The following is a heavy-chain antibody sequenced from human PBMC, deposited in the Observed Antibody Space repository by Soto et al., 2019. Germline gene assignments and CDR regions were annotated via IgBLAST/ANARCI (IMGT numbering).Heavy chain of an antibody. CDR2: INPASGST. D-gene: IGHD6-13*01. Sequence: QVQLVQSGAEVKKPGASVKVSCRTSGYTCTHYYIHWVRQAPGQGLEWLGIINPASGSTNYAQDFQGRVTLTMDTSTTTGYMERSGLRAEDTAIFYCARDLAAGDHWGQGTLVTVSS. CDR3: ARDLAAGDH. V-gene: IGHV1-46*01. J-gene: IGHJ4*02. CDR1: GYTCTHYY.